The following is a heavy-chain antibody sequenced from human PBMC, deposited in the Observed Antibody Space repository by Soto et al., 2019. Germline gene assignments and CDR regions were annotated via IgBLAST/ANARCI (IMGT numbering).Heavy chain of an antibody. V-gene: IGHV3-33*01. CDR3: XXXXXXXXXXMDV. CDR1: GFTXSSYG. CDR2: IWYDGSNK. J-gene: IGHJ6*02. Sequence: QVQLVESGGGVVQPGRSLRLSCAASGFTXSSYGMHWVRQAPGKGLEWVAVIWYDGSNKYYADSVKGRFTISRDNSKNTLYLQMNSLRAEXTXXXXXXXXXXXXXXXMDVWGQGTTVTVSS.